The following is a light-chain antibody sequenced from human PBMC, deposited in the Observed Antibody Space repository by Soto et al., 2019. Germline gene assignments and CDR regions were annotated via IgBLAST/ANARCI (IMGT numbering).Light chain of an antibody. Sequence: EIVLTQSPATLSLSPGERATLSCRASQSVSSYLAWYQQKPGQAPRLLIYDASNRATGIPARFSGSGSGTDFTLTISRLEPEDSAVYHCQQYGSSPTWTFGQGTKVDIK. V-gene: IGKV3-20*01. CDR2: DAS. CDR3: QQYGSSPTWT. CDR1: QSVSSY. J-gene: IGKJ1*01.